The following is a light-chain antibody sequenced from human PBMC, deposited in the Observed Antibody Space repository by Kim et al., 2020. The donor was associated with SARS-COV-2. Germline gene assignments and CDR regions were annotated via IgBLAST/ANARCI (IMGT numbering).Light chain of an antibody. CDR1: QDIRND. J-gene: IGKJ5*01. CDR3: LQHSTYPIT. V-gene: IGKV1-17*01. Sequence: AAVGDRVTITCRASQDIRNDLGWYQQNPGRATKRLIYGASRLQSGVPSRFSGSGSGTEFTLTISSVQPEDFATYFCLQHSTYPITFGQGTRLEIK. CDR2: GAS.